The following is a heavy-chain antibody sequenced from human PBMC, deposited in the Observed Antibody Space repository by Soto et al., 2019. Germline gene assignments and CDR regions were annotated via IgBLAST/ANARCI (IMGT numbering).Heavy chain of an antibody. CDR1: GGSINTFY. D-gene: IGHD5-12*01. CDR3: AREGSYSAYNFAHGIQLWSFDF. V-gene: IGHV4-4*07. J-gene: IGHJ4*02. CDR2: IFSSGST. Sequence: AETLSLTCTVSGGSINTFYWIWVRQPSGKGLEWIGRIFSSGSTSFNPSLESRVAMSVDTSKNHFSLNLSSVTAADMAVYYCAREGSYSAYNFAHGIQLWSFDFWGQGALVTVSS.